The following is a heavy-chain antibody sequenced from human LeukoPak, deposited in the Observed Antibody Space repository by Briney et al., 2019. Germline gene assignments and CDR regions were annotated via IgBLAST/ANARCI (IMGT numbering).Heavy chain of an antibody. D-gene: IGHD1-26*01. CDR2: IIPIFGTA. V-gene: IGHV1-69*13. CDR3: ATGRGSHYDRVY. Sequence: EASVKVSCKASGGTFSSYAISWVRQAPGQGLEWMGGIIPIFGTANYAQKFQGRVTITADESTSTAYMELSSLRSEDTAVYYCATGRGSHYDRVYWGQGTLVTVSS. CDR1: GGTFSSYA. J-gene: IGHJ4*02.